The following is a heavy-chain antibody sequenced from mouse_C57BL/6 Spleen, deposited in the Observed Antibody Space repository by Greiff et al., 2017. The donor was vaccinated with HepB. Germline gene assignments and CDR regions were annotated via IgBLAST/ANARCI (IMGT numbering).Heavy chain of an antibody. CDR1: GYTFTSYW. Sequence: QVQLQQPGTELVKPGASVKLSCKASGYTFTSYWMHWVKQRPGQGLEWIGNINPSNGGTNYNEKFKSKATLTVDKSSSTAYMQLSSLTSEDSAVYYGARSGAAQATRSFAYWGQGTLVTVSA. J-gene: IGHJ3*01. V-gene: IGHV1-53*01. CDR3: ARSGAAQATRSFAY. CDR2: INPSNGGT. D-gene: IGHD3-2*02.